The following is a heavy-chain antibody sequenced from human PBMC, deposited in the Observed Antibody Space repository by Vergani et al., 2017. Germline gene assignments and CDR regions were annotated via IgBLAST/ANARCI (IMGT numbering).Heavy chain of an antibody. CDR1: GFTFSSYG. CDR2: ISYDGSNK. D-gene: IGHD2-2*01. Sequence: QVQLVESGGGVVQPGRSLRLSCAASGFTFSSYGMHWVRQAPGKGLEWVAVISYDGSNKYYADSVKGRFTISRDNSKNTLYLQMNSLRAEDTAVYYCAKAPYQLPTTYYYYYMDVRGKGTMVTVSS. J-gene: IGHJ6*03. CDR3: AKAPYQLPTTYYYYYMDV. V-gene: IGHV3-30*18.